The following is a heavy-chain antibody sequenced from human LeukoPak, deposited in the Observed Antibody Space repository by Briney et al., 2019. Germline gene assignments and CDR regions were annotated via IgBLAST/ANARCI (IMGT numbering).Heavy chain of an antibody. J-gene: IGHJ4*02. CDR3: ARLTKDYDILTGYYYPIGYNFDY. Sequence: ASVKVSCKASGYTFTGYYMHWVRQAPGQGLEWMGRINPDSGGTNYAQKFQGRVTMTRDTSISTAYMELSRLRSDDTAVYYCARLTKDYDILTGYYYPIGYNFDYWGQGTLVTVSS. D-gene: IGHD3-9*01. CDR2: INPDSGGT. V-gene: IGHV1-2*06. CDR1: GYTFTGYY.